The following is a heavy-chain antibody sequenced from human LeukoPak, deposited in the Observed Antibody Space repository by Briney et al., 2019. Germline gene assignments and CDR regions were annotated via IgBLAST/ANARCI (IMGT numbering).Heavy chain of an antibody. V-gene: IGHV1-18*04. Sequence: ASVKVSCKASGYTFTSYGISWVRQAPGQGLEWMGWISAYNGNTNYAQKLQGRVTMTTDTSTSTAYMELRSLRSDDTAVYYCVSSPTLNDAFDIWGQGTMVTVSS. CDR3: VSSPTLNDAFDI. J-gene: IGHJ3*02. CDR2: ISAYNGNT. CDR1: GYTFTSYG.